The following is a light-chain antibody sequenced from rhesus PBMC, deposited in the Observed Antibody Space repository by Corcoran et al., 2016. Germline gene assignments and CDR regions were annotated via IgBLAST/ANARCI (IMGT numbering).Light chain of an antibody. V-gene: IGKV1-44*02. Sequence: DIQMTQSPSSLSASVGDRVTITCRASQTISSYLAWYPQKPGKVPKLLIYAASILESGVPSRFSGSGSGTEFTLTISSLQPEDFATYYCQQHNSHPYSFGQGTKVEIK. CDR1: QTISSY. J-gene: IGKJ2*01. CDR2: AAS. CDR3: QQHNSHPYS.